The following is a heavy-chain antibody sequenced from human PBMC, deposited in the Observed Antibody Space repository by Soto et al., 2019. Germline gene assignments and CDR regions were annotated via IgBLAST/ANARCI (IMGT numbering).Heavy chain of an antibody. Sequence: PGGSLRLSCTGSGFTFGSYALSWVRQAPGEGLEWVGVIRSEANGGTTDYAASVKGRITISRDDSKSIAYMEINSLQTEDTAVYYCTRYYYESSGYYVYWGQGALVTVSS. J-gene: IGHJ4*02. CDR1: GFTFGSYA. D-gene: IGHD3-22*01. CDR3: TRYYYESSGYYVY. V-gene: IGHV3-49*04. CDR2: IRSEANGGTT.